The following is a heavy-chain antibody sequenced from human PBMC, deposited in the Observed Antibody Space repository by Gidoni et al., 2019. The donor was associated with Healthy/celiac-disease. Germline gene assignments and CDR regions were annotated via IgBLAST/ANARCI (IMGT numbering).Heavy chain of an antibody. V-gene: IGHV1-69*08. D-gene: IGHD3-22*01. CDR3: ARDYYYDSSGYAFTN. J-gene: IGHJ4*02. CDR1: GGTFSSYT. CDR2: IIPILGIA. Sequence: QVQLVQSGAEVKKPGSSVQVSCNASGGTFSSYTISWVRQAPGQGLEWMGRIIPILGIANYAQKFQGRVTITADKSTSTAYMELSSLRSEDTAVYYCARDYYYDSSGYAFTNWGQGTLVTVSS.